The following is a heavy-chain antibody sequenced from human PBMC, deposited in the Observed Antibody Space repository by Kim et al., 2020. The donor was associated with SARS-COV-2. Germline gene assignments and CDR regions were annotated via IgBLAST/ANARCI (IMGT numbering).Heavy chain of an antibody. CDR3: ARRGYYYGSGGGWFDP. J-gene: IGHJ5*02. CDR2: IYPGDSDT. CDR1: GYSFTSYW. D-gene: IGHD3-10*01. Sequence: GESLKISCKGSGYSFTSYWIGWVRQMPGKGLEWMGIIYPGDSDTRYIPSFQGQVTISADKSISTAYLQWSSLKASDTAMYYCARRGYYYGSGGGWFDPWGQGTLVTVSS. V-gene: IGHV5-51*01.